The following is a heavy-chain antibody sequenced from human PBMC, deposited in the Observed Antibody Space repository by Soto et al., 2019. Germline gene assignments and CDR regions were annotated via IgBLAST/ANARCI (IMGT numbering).Heavy chain of an antibody. CDR1: GFTFSSYE. D-gene: IGHD3-16*02. CDR2: ISSSGSTI. Sequence: PWGSLRLSCAASGFTFSSYEMNWVRQAPGKGLEWVSYISSSGSTIYYADSVKGRFTISRDNAKNSLYLQMNSLRAEDTAVYYCARDRYPEYFDYWGQGTLVTVSS. J-gene: IGHJ4*02. V-gene: IGHV3-48*03. CDR3: ARDRYPEYFDY.